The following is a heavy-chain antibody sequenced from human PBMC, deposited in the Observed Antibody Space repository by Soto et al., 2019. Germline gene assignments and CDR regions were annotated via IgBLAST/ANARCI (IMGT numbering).Heavy chain of an antibody. CDR1: GFTFSSYG. CDR2: IWYDGSNK. D-gene: IGHD3-22*01. Sequence: QVQLVESGGGVVQPGRSLRLSCAASGFTFSSYGMHWVRQAPGKGLEWVAVIWYDGSNKYYADSVKGRFTISRDNSKNTLYLQMNSLRAEYTAVYYCARDRPLYYYDSSGYYPDYWGQGTLATVSS. CDR3: ARDRPLYYYDSSGYYPDY. V-gene: IGHV3-33*01. J-gene: IGHJ4*02.